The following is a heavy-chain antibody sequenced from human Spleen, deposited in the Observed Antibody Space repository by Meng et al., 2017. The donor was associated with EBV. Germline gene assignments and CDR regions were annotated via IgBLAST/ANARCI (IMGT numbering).Heavy chain of an antibody. CDR1: GYTFTNYG. V-gene: IGHV1-18*01. CDR2: ISADNGNT. J-gene: IGHJ4*02. D-gene: IGHD1-26*01. Sequence: QVQLVQSGAEVKKPGASVKVSCTTSGYTFTNYGITWVRQVPGQGLEWMGWISADNGNTNYAQNFQGRISMTTDTSTSTAYMELRFLGSADTAVYYCARDSDIVGATYDYWGQGTLVTVSS. CDR3: ARDSDIVGATYDY.